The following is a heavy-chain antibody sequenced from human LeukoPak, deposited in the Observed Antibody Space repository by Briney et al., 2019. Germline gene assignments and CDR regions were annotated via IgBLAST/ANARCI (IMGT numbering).Heavy chain of an antibody. V-gene: IGHV3-23*01. D-gene: IGHD6-13*01. J-gene: IGHJ4*02. CDR3: AKDHLPSRIAQAYYLDY. Sequence: GGSLRLSCAASGFTFSSYAMSWVRQAPGKGLEWVSAISGSGGSTYFADSVKGRFTISRDNSKNTLYLQMNSLRAEDTAVYYCAKDHLPSRIAQAYYLDYWGQGTLVTVSS. CDR1: GFTFSSYA. CDR2: ISGSGGST.